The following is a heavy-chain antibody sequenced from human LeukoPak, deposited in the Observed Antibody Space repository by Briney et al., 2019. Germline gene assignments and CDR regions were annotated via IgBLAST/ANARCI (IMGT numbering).Heavy chain of an antibody. CDR1: GGSISSSSYY. CDR2: IYYSGST. J-gene: IGHJ4*02. Sequence: KPSETLSLTCTVSGGSISSSSYYWGWIRQPPGKGLEWIGSIYYSGSTYYNPSLKSRVTISVDTSKNQFSLKLSSVTAADAAVYYCARATYDFLSGYYITGRGEQNDYFDYWGQGTLVTVSS. D-gene: IGHD3-3*01. CDR3: ARATYDFLSGYYITGRGEQNDYFDY. V-gene: IGHV4-39*01.